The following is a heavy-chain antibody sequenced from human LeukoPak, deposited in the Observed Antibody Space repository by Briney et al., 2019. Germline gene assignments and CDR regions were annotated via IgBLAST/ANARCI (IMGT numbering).Heavy chain of an antibody. CDR2: INPNSGGT. CDR1: GYTFAAYY. CDR3: ARAVATPLYFDY. D-gene: IGHD5-12*01. Sequence: ASVKVSCKASGYTFAAYYMHWVRQAPGQGLEWMGWINPNSGGTNYAQKFQGRVTMARDTSTSTVYMELSSLRSEDTAVYYCARAVATPLYFDYWGQGTLVTVSS. V-gene: IGHV1-2*02. J-gene: IGHJ4*02.